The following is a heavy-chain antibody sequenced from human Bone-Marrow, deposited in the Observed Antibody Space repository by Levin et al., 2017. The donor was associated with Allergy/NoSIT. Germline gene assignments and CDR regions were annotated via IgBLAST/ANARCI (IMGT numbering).Heavy chain of an antibody. D-gene: IGHD3-22*01. Sequence: ASVKVSCKASGGTFSSYAISWVRQAPGQGLEWMGGIIPIFGTANYAQKFQGRVTITADESTSTAYMELSSLRSEDTAVYYCARDNTMIVVDSLRWFDPWGQGTLVTVSS. J-gene: IGHJ5*02. V-gene: IGHV1-69*13. CDR3: ARDNTMIVVDSLRWFDP. CDR1: GGTFSSYA. CDR2: IIPIFGTA.